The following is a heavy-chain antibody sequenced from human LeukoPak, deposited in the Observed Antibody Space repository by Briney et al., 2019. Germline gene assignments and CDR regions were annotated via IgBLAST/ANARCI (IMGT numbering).Heavy chain of an antibody. CDR3: ARGNYGSRGYSNAFDI. J-gene: IGHJ3*02. V-gene: IGHV4-59*01. Sequence: SETLSLTCTVSGASITTYYWTWIRQPPGKGLEWIGYIYHSGSTNYNPSLKSRVTISVDTSKNRFSLKLSSVTAADTAVYYCARGNYGSRGYSNAFDIWGQGAMVTVSS. D-gene: IGHD2-2*01. CDR1: GASITTYY. CDR2: IYHSGST.